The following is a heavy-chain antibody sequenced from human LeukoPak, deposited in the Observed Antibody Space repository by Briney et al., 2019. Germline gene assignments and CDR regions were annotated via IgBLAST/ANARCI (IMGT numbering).Heavy chain of an antibody. D-gene: IGHD1-26*01. Sequence: GGSLRLSCAASGFTFSSYAMNWVRQAPGKGLEWVSAMSGSGGSTYYADSVRGRFTISRDNSKNALYLQMNSLRAEDTAVYYCVKDSVWEPGDYWGQGTLVTVSS. CDR3: VKDSVWEPGDY. CDR2: MSGSGGST. V-gene: IGHV3-23*01. CDR1: GFTFSSYA. J-gene: IGHJ4*02.